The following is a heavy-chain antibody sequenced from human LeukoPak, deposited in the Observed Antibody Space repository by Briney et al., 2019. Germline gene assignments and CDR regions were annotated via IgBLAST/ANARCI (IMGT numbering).Heavy chain of an antibody. CDR2: INPNSGGT. V-gene: IGHV1-2*06. Sequence: GESLKISCKGSGYSFTSYWIGWVRQAPGQGLEWMGRINPNSGGTNYAQKFQGRVTMTRDTSISTAYMELSRLRSDDTAVYYCARDPLYYDSSGYLFDYWGQGTLVTVSS. D-gene: IGHD3-22*01. J-gene: IGHJ4*02. CDR3: ARDPLYYDSSGYLFDY. CDR1: GYSFTSYW.